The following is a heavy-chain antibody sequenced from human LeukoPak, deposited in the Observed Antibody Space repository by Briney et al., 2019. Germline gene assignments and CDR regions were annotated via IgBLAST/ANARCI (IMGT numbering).Heavy chain of an antibody. V-gene: IGHV3-20*04. CDR1: GFTFADYG. CDR2: INWNGGST. J-gene: IGHJ3*02. Sequence: GGSLRLSCAASGFTFADYGMSWVRQAPGKGLEWVSGINWNGGSTGYADSVKGRFTISRDNAKNSLYMQMNSLRAEDTALYYCASFPPYYYDSSGYSGAFDIWGQGTMVTVSS. CDR3: ASFPPYYYDSSGYSGAFDI. D-gene: IGHD3-22*01.